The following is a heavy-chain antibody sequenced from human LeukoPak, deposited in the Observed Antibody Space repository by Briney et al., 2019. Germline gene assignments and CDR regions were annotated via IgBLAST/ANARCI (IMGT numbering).Heavy chain of an antibody. CDR2: ISGSGGST. Sequence: GGSLRLSCAASGFTFSSYAMSWVRQAPGKGLEWVSAISGSGGSTYYADSVKGRFTISRDNSKSTLYLQMNSLRAEDTAVYYCAKRAGYFDWLLSTFDYWGQGTLVTVSS. CDR3: AKRAGYFDWLLSTFDY. CDR1: GFTFSSYA. J-gene: IGHJ4*02. V-gene: IGHV3-23*01. D-gene: IGHD3-9*01.